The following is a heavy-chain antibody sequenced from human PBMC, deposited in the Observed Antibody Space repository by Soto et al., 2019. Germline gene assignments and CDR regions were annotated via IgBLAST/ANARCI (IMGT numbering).Heavy chain of an antibody. CDR2: IYTSGST. J-gene: IGHJ6*02. Sequence: QVQLQESGPGLVKPSETLSLTCTVSGGSIRSFYWSWIRQPAGKGLEWIGRIYTSGSTNYNPSLKSRVTMSLDTSKNQVSLKLSSVTAADTAVYFCAGDQRYYYDGMDIWGQGTTVTVSS. V-gene: IGHV4-4*07. CDR3: AGDQRYYYDGMDI. D-gene: IGHD2-2*01. CDR1: GGSIRSFY.